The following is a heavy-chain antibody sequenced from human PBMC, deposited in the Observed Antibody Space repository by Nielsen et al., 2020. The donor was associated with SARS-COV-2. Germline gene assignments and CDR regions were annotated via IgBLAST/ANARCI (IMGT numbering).Heavy chain of an antibody. D-gene: IGHD5/OR15-5a*01. Sequence: ASVKVPCKASGYTFAIYGISWVRQAPGQGLEWMGWISPYNGNTNYAQKLQGRVTMTTDTSTTTAYMELRSLRSDDTAVYYCARVEQLYDYFDYWGQGTLVTVSS. CDR1: GYTFAIYG. CDR2: ISPYNGNT. CDR3: ARVEQLYDYFDY. V-gene: IGHV1-18*01. J-gene: IGHJ4*02.